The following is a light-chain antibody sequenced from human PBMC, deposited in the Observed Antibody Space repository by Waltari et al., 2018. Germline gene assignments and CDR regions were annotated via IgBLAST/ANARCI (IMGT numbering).Light chain of an antibody. CDR1: QDISTS. J-gene: IGKJ1*01. CDR2: AIS. V-gene: IGKV1-27*01. CDR3: QKYNSAPWT. Sequence: DIQMTQSPSSLSASVGHIVTITCRASQDISTSLAWYQKKPGKVPKVLIFAISTLQSGVPSRFSGSGSGTDFTLTISSLQPEDVATYYCQKYNSAPWTFGQGTRVEIK.